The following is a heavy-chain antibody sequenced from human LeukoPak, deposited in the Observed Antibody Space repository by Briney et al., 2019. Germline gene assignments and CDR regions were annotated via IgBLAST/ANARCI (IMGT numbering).Heavy chain of an antibody. CDR1: GYTFTGYY. Sequence: GASVKVSCKASGYTFTGYYMHWVRLAPGQGLEWMGWINPNSGGTNYAQKFQGRVTMTRDTSISTAYMELSRLRSDDTAMYYCARDKLVLGELSLYDQWGQGTLVTVFS. V-gene: IGHV1-2*02. CDR2: INPNSGGT. J-gene: IGHJ5*02. CDR3: ARDKLVLGELSLYDQ. D-gene: IGHD3-16*02.